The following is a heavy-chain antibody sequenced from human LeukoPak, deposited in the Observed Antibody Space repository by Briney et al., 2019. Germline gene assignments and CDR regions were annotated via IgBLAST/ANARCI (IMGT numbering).Heavy chain of an antibody. CDR3: ARDVATIYGEYYFDY. J-gene: IGHJ4*02. V-gene: IGHV3-13*01. CDR2: IDTAGDT. Sequence: GGSLRLTCAASGFTFSGYDMYWVRQGTGKGLELVSGIDTAGDTNYPDSVKGRFIISRENANNSLYLQMNNLRAGDTAVYYCARDVATIYGEYYFDYWGQGTLVTVSS. CDR1: GFTFSGYD. D-gene: IGHD5-12*01.